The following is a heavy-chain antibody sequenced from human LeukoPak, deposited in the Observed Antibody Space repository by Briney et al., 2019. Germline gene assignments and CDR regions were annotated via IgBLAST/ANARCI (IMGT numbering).Heavy chain of an antibody. D-gene: IGHD3-10*02. CDR2: IKQDGSEK. J-gene: IGHJ6*04. CDR3: AELGITMIGGV. CDR1: GFTFSDYY. V-gene: IGHV3-7*01. Sequence: PGGSLRLSCAASGFTFSDYYMSWIRQAPGKGLEWVANIKQDGSEKYYVGSVKGRFTISRDNAKNSLYLQMNSLRAEDTAVYYCAELGITMIGGVWGKGTTVTISS.